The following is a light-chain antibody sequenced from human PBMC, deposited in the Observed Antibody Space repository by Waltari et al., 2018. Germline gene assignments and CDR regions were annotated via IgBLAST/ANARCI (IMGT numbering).Light chain of an antibody. CDR1: QSISTS. Sequence: DIQVTQSPSSLSASVGDRVTIPCRTSQSISTSLNWYQQKPGKPPKLLIFAASALQSGVSSRFSGSGSQTDFTLTIRNLQPEDFATYYCQQSYRAPQTFGGGTKVDMK. V-gene: IGKV1-39*01. CDR2: AAS. CDR3: QQSYRAPQT. J-gene: IGKJ4*01.